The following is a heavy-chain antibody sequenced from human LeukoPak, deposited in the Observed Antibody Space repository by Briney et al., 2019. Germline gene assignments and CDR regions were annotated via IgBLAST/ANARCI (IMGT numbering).Heavy chain of an antibody. J-gene: IGHJ5*02. CDR1: GGSINSYY. CDR3: ARGRGGGGSSNNWFDP. V-gene: IGHV4-59*12. Sequence: KPSETLSLTCTVSGGSINSYYWSWIRQLPGKGLEWIGYIYYSGTTNYNPSLKSRVTISVDTSKNQFSLKLISVTAADTAVYFCARGRGGGGSSNNWFDPWGRGTLVIVSS. CDR2: IYYSGTT. D-gene: IGHD2-15*01.